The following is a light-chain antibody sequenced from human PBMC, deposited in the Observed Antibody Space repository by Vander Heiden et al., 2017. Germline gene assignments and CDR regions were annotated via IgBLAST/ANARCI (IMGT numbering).Light chain of an antibody. V-gene: IGKV4-1*01. CDR1: PSVLYSSYHKNY. Sequence: DIVMTQSPHPLALSLGERATIYCTSSPSVLYSSYHKNYLAWYQQKPGQPPKLLIYWASTRESGVPDRFSGSGSGTDFTLTISSLQAEDVAVYYCQQYYSTPPYTFGQGTKLEIK. J-gene: IGKJ2*01. CDR2: WAS. CDR3: QQYYSTPPYT.